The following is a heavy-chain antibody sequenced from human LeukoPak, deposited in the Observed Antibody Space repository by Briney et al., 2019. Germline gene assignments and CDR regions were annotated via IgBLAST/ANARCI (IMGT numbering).Heavy chain of an antibody. D-gene: IGHD2-15*01. CDR1: GGSISSGGYS. V-gene: IGHV4-30-2*01. CDR2: IYHSGST. J-gene: IGHJ3*02. CDR3: AGGSESDAFDI. Sequence: SQTLSLTCAVSGGSISSGGYSWSRLRQPPGKGLEWIGYIYHSGSTYYNPSLKSRVTISVDRSKNQFSLKLSSVTAADTAVYYCAGGSESDAFDIWGQGTMVTVSS.